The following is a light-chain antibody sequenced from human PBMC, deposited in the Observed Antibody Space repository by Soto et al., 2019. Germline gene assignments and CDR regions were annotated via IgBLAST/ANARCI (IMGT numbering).Light chain of an antibody. CDR2: EVS. CDR1: SSDVGGYNY. V-gene: IGLV2-14*01. CDR3: SSYRSTTTLGV. J-gene: IGLJ3*02. Sequence: QSVLTQPASVSGSPGQSITISCTGTSSDVGGYNYVSWYQHHPGKAPKLMIYEVSNRPSGVSNRFSGSKSGNTASLTISGLQAEDEADYYCSSYRSTTTLGVFGGGTKLTVL.